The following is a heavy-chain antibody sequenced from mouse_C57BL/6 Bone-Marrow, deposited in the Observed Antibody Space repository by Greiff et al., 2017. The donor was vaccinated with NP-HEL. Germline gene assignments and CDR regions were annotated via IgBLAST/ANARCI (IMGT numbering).Heavy chain of an antibody. CDR3: AREPPMDY. CDR1: GYSITSGYY. CDR2: ISYDGSN. J-gene: IGHJ4*01. V-gene: IGHV3-6*01. Sequence: EVQLQQSGPGLVKPSQSLSLTCSVTGYSITSGYYWNWIRQFPGNKLEWMGYISYDGSNNYNPSLKNRISITRDTSKNQFFLKLNSVTTEDTATYYCAREPPMDYWGQGTSVTVSS.